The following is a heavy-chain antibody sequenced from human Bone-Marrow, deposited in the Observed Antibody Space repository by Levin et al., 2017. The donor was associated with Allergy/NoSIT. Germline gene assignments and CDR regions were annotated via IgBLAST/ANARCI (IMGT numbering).Heavy chain of an antibody. CDR3: ARQILARLAEAHRCNPNWLDP. Sequence: SETLSLTCSVSGVSVNSILYYWAWIRQPPGKGLEWIGNVYHNGSAYYNPSLKSRVSISVDTSKNQFSLRLTSLTAADTAVYYCARQILARLAEAHRCNPNWLDPWGQGTLVTVSS. CDR2: VYHNGSA. V-gene: IGHV4-39*01. CDR1: GVSVNSILYY. D-gene: IGHD1-14*01. J-gene: IGHJ5*02.